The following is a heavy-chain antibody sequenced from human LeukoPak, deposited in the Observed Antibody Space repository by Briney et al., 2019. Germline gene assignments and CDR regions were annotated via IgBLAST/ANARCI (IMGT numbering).Heavy chain of an antibody. CDR2: MNPNSSNT. D-gene: IGHD3-3*01. CDR1: GYTFTSYD. Sequence: ASVKVSCKASGYTFTSYDITWVRQAPGQGLELMGWMNPNSSNTGYAQKVQGRVTMTRNTSITTAYMQLSSLRSEDTAAYYYSRGDKFYDFWSGHIPLADYWGQGTQVTASS. CDR3: SRGDKFYDFWSGHIPLADY. V-gene: IGHV1-8*01. J-gene: IGHJ4*02.